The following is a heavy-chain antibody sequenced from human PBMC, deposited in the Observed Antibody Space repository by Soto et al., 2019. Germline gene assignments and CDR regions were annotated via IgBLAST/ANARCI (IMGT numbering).Heavy chain of an antibody. Sequence: EGSLRLSCAVSGFTFSMYCMHWVRQVPGQSLYWVSRISDDGNTKNYAESVRGRFTISRDNSKNTLYLQMNNLKPDDTAIYYCTRGHRADSSAAWDHWGQGTPVTVYS. CDR1: GFTFSMYC. CDR3: TRGHRADSSAAWDH. J-gene: IGHJ4*02. V-gene: IGHV3-74*01. CDR2: ISDDGNTK.